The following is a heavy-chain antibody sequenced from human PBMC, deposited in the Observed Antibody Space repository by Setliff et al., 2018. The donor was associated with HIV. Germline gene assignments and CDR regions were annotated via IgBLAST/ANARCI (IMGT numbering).Heavy chain of an antibody. CDR1: GGSLNGYY. V-gene: IGHV4-34*01. CDR2: INHSGST. D-gene: IGHD6-13*01. Sequence: SETLSLTCAVYGGSLNGYYWNWIRQPPGKGLEWIGEINHSGSTNYNPSLKSRVTISVDTSKRQFSLKLNSVTAADTAVYYCARGRGSSWYKNWGQGTLVTVSS. J-gene: IGHJ1*01. CDR3: ARGRGSSWYKN.